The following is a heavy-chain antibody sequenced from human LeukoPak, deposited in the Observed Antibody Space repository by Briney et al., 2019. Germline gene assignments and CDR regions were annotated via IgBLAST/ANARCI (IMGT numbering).Heavy chain of an antibody. J-gene: IGHJ4*02. CDR3: ARESRPYDILTGYLWGAFDY. V-gene: IGHV4-4*07. CDR2: IYTSGST. Sequence: SETLSLTCTVSGGSISSYYWSWIRQPAGKGLEWIGRIYTSGSTNYDPSLKSRVTISVDTSKNQFSLRLSSVTAADTAVYYCARESRPYDILTGYLWGAFDYWGQGTLVTVSS. CDR1: GGSISSYY. D-gene: IGHD3-9*01.